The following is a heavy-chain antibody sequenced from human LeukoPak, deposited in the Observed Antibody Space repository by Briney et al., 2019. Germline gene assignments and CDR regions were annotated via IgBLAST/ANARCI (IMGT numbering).Heavy chain of an antibody. CDR3: ARGGRDGYNYG. CDR1: GGSFSGYY. CDR2: INHSGST. J-gene: IGHJ4*02. Sequence: SETLSLTCAVYGGSFSGYYWSWIRQPPGKGLEWIGEINHSGSTNYNPSLKSRVTISVDTSKNQFSLKLGSVTAADTAVYYCARGGRDGYNYGWGQGTLVTVSS. V-gene: IGHV4-34*01. D-gene: IGHD5-24*01.